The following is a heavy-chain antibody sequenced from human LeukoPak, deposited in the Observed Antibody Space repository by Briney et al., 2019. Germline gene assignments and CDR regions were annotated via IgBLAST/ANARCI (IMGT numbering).Heavy chain of an antibody. J-gene: IGHJ4*02. Sequence: GESLKISCKVSGYSFTNYCIGWVRQMPGKGLEGMGIIYPDDSDTKYSPSFQGQVTISADKSISTAYLQWSSLKASDTAMYYCARSGRLGYCSGGSCFRWDYWGQGTLVTVSS. D-gene: IGHD2-15*01. V-gene: IGHV5-51*01. CDR2: IYPDDSDT. CDR3: ARSGRLGYCSGGSCFRWDY. CDR1: GYSFTNYC.